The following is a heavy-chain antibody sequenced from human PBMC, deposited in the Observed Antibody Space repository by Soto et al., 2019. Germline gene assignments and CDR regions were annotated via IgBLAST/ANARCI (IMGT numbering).Heavy chain of an antibody. V-gene: IGHV5-51*01. CDR1: GYNFATHW. J-gene: IGHJ6*02. Sequence: XESLKISCQGSGYNFATHWIGWVRHKAGKGLEWMGIIFPGDAGTRYSPPFQGHITISADKSISIAYLRWSSLKASDTGMYYCATPGGFGMDVWGQGTTVTVSS. CDR3: ATPGGFGMDV. D-gene: IGHD5-12*01. CDR2: IFPGDAGT.